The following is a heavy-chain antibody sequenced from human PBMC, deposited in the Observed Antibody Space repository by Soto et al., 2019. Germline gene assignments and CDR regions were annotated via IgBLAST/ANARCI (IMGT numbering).Heavy chain of an antibody. V-gene: IGHV4-4*02. D-gene: IGHD1-26*01. CDR2: IYHSGSS. Sequence: PSETLSLTCAVSGGSISISSWWSWVRQPPGKGLEWIGEIYHSGSSNYNPSLKSRVTISVDKFKNQFSLNLSSVTAADTAVYYCARSNSGNYYEVFDYWGQGTLVTVSS. CDR3: ARSNSGNYYEVFDY. J-gene: IGHJ4*02. CDR1: GGSISISSW.